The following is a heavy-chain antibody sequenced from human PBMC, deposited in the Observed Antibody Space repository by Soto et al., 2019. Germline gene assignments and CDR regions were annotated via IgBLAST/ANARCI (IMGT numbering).Heavy chain of an antibody. CDR3: AKDLDYPRDYFHY. D-gene: IGHD3-10*01. Sequence: PGGSLRLSCAASGFTFSSYAMSWVRQAPGKGLEWVSAVSGNGQGIYYADSVRGRFTLSRDNSKTTVFLHMDSLRAEDTAVYYCAKDLDYPRDYFHYWGQGTLVTVS. V-gene: IGHV3-23*01. J-gene: IGHJ4*02. CDR2: VSGNGQGI. CDR1: GFTFSSYA.